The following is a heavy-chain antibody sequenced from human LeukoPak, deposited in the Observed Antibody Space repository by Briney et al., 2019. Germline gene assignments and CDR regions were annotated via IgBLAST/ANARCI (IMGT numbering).Heavy chain of an antibody. CDR2: ISAYNANT. J-gene: IGHJ6*03. D-gene: IGHD1-26*01. CDR3: ARGGPVGYYYYYYMDV. Sequence: ASVKVSCKASGYTFTSYGISWVRQAPGQGLEWMGWISAYNANTNYAQKLQGRVTMTTDTSTSTAYMELRSLRSDDTAVYYCARGGPVGYYYYYYMDVWGKGTTVTISS. CDR1: GYTFTSYG. V-gene: IGHV1-18*01.